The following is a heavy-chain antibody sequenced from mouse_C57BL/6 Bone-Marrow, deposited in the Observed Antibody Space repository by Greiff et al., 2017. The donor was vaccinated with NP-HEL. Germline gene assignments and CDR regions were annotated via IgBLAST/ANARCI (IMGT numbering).Heavy chain of an antibody. Sequence: VQLQQSGAELVMPGASVKLSCKASGYTFTSYWMHWVKQRPGQGLEWIGEIDPSDSYTNYNQKFKGKSTLTVDKSSSTAYMQLSSLTSEDSAVYYCARDYDWAMDYWGQGTSVTVSS. CDR3: ARDYDWAMDY. CDR1: GYTFTSYW. CDR2: IDPSDSYT. V-gene: IGHV1-69*01. J-gene: IGHJ4*01. D-gene: IGHD1-1*01.